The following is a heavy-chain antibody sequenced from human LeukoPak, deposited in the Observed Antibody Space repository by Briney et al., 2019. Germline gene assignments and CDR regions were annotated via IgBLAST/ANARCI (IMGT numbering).Heavy chain of an antibody. V-gene: IGHV3-53*01. Sequence: GGSLRLSCAASGFTVSSNYMSWVRQAPGKGLEWVSVIYSGGSTYYADSVKGRFTISRDNSKNTLYLQMSSLRAEGTAVYYCARGPTYYYDSSGYYYDDYWGQGTLVTVSS. CDR2: IYSGGST. D-gene: IGHD3-22*01. CDR1: GFTVSSNY. J-gene: IGHJ4*02. CDR3: ARGPTYYYDSSGYYYDDY.